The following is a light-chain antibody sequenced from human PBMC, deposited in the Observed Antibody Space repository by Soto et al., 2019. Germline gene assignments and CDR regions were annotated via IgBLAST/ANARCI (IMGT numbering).Light chain of an antibody. V-gene: IGLV2-14*01. Sequence: QSALTQPASVSGSPGQSITISCTGTSSDVGGYIYVSWYQQHPGKAPKLMIYDVTSRPSGVSYRFSGSKSGNTASLTISGLQAEDQAHYYCSSYTTSSSYVFGTGTNVAVL. CDR1: SSDVGGYIY. CDR3: SSYTTSSSYV. CDR2: DVT. J-gene: IGLJ1*01.